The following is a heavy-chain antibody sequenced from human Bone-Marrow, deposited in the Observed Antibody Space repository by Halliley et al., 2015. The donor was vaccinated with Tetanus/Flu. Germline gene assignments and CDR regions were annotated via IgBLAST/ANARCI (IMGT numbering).Heavy chain of an antibody. V-gene: IGHV4-30-4*01. J-gene: IGHJ4*02. Sequence: GYVYSPGAPYYTPSLKSRVAISIDTSKNQFSLDVYSVTAADTAVYYCGRESPDSSGYFLFDSWGQGTLVTVSS. CDR3: GRESPDSSGYFLFDS. D-gene: IGHD5-18*01. CDR2: VYSPGAP.